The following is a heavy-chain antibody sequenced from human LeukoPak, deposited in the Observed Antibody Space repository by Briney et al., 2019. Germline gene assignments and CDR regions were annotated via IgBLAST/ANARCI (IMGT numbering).Heavy chain of an antibody. V-gene: IGHV3-30*18. CDR1: GFXFSTYG. CDR2: ISSDGSNK. CDR3: AKDHTTMGLSGY. J-gene: IGHJ4*02. Sequence: GRSLRLSCAASGFXFSTYGMHWVRQAPGKGLKWVAVISSDGSNKYYADSVKGRFTISRDNSKNTLYLQMNSLRAEDTAVYYCAKDHTTMGLSGYWGQGTLVTVSS. D-gene: IGHD3-16*02.